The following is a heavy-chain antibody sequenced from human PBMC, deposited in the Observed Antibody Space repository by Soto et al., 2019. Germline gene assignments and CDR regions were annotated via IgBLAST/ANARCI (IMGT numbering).Heavy chain of an antibody. D-gene: IGHD3-22*01. CDR2: IDPTDSYI. J-gene: IGHJ4*02. CDR1: GYRFTTYL. V-gene: IGHV5-10-1*01. CDR3: ARLILSNDSSGSQTSDF. Sequence: GESLKISCQASGYRFTTYLISWVRQMPGEGLECMGRIDPTDSYIDYGPSFEGHVTMSVDRSSNTAYLEWSSLKASDSAMYYCARLILSNDSSGSQTSDFSGPATLV.